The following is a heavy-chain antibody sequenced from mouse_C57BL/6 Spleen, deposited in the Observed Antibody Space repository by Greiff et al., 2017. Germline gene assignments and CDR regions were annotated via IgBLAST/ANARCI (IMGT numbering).Heavy chain of an antibody. CDR1: GFTFSSYA. D-gene: IGHD1-1*01. CDR3: TRSAIYYYGSPFAY. J-gene: IGHJ3*01. Sequence: EVKVVESGEGLVKPGGSLKLSCAASGFTFSSYAMSWVRQTPEKRLEWVAYISSGGDYIYYADTVKGRFTISRDNARNTLYLQMSSLKSEDTAMYYCTRSAIYYYGSPFAYWGQGTLVTVSA. V-gene: IGHV5-9-1*02. CDR2: ISSGGDYI.